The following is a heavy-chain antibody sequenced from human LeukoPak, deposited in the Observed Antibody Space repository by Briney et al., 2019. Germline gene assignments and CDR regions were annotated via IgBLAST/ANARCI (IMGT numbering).Heavy chain of an antibody. CDR3: AKASSGWYGDSGYFDY. CDR2: ISGSGGST. V-gene: IGHV3-23*01. J-gene: IGHJ4*02. CDR1: GFTFSSYA. D-gene: IGHD6-19*01. Sequence: GGSLRLSCAASGFTFSSYAMSWVRQAPGKGLEWVSAISGSGGSTYYADSVKGRFTISRDNSKNTLYLQMNSLRAEDTAVYYCAKASSGWYGDSGYFDYWGQGTLVTVSS.